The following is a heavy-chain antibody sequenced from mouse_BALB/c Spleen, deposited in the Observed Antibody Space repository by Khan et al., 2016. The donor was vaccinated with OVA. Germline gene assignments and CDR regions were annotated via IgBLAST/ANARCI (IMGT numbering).Heavy chain of an antibody. CDR3: ARAYYRSDGYYAMDY. CDR1: GFSLSRYN. J-gene: IGHJ4*01. Sequence: QVQLKQSGPGLVAPSQSLSITCTVSGFSLSRYNIHWVRQPPGKGLEWLGMIWGGGGTDYNSTLKSRLSISKDNSKSQAFLKMNSLQTDDSAMYXCARAYYRSDGYYAMDYWGQGTSVTISS. V-gene: IGHV2-6-4*01. D-gene: IGHD2-14*01. CDR2: IWGGGGT.